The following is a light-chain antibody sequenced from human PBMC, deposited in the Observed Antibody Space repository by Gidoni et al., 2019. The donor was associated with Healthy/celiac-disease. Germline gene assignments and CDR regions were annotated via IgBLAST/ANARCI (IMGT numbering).Light chain of an antibody. CDR2: GAS. V-gene: IGKV3-20*01. CDR1: HSVSSSY. CDR3: QQYGSSPWT. Sequence: EIVFTQSPGTLSLSPGEIATLTCRASHSVSSSYLTWYQQTPGQAPRLLIYGASSRATGIPDRFSGSGSGTDFTLTISRLEPEDFAVYYCQQYGSSPWTFGQGTKVEIK. J-gene: IGKJ1*01.